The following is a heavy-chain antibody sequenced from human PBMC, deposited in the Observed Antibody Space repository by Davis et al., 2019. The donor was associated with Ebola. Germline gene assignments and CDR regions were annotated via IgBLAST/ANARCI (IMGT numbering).Heavy chain of an antibody. CDR3: ASLLPTISSYYYYGMDV. CDR1: GFTFSSYS. Sequence: GGSLRLSCAASGFTFSSYSMNWVRQAPGKGLEWVSYISSSGSTIYYADSVKGRFTISRDNAKNSLYLQMNSLRAEDTAVYYCASLLPTISSYYYYGMDVWGQGTTVTVSS. D-gene: IGHD2-15*01. CDR2: ISSSGSTI. J-gene: IGHJ6*02. V-gene: IGHV3-48*04.